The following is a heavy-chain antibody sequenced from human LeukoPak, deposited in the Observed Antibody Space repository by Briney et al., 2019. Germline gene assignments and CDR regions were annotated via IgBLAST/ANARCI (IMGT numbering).Heavy chain of an antibody. J-gene: IGHJ4*02. Sequence: SGGSLRLSCAASGFTVSSNYMSWVRQAPGKGLEWVSVIYSGGSTYYADSVKGRFTISRDNSKNTLYLQMNSLRAEDTAVYYCARDQGIAAVGGYWGQGTLVTVSS. D-gene: IGHD6-13*01. CDR2: IYSGGST. CDR1: GFTVSSNY. V-gene: IGHV3-53*01. CDR3: ARDQGIAAVGGY.